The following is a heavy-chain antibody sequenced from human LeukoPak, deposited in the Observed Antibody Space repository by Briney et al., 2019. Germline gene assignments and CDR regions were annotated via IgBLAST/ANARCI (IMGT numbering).Heavy chain of an antibody. CDR3: ARGTGYSSGWTRDY. J-gene: IGHJ4*02. CDR1: GYTFTCYY. D-gene: IGHD6-19*01. Sequence: GASVKVSCKASGYTFTCYYRHWVRQAPGQGLEWMGWINPNSGGTNYAQKFQGRVTMTMDTSISTAYMELSRLRSDDTAVYYCARGTGYSSGWTRDYWGQGTLVTVSS. CDR2: INPNSGGT. V-gene: IGHV1-2*02.